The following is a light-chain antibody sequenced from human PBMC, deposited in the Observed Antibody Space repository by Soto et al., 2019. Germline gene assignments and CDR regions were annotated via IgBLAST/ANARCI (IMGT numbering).Light chain of an antibody. Sequence: QSALTQPASVSGSPGQSITISCTGTSSDIGSYNYVSWYQHHPGKAPKLMIHDVSDRPSGGSNRFSGSKSGNTASLTISGLQAEDEAAYYCRPYTSRTTLVFGGGTKLTVL. CDR1: SSDIGSYNY. CDR3: RPYTSRTTLV. J-gene: IGLJ2*01. V-gene: IGLV2-14*03. CDR2: DVS.